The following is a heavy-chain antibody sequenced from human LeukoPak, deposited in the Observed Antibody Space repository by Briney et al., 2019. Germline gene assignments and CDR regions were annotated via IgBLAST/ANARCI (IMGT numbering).Heavy chain of an antibody. Sequence: PSQTLSLTCTVSGGSISSGSYYWSWIRQPAGKGLEWIGRIYTSGSTNYNPSLKSRVTISVDTSKNQFSLKLSSVTAADTAVYYCARVGRRLLQDYYYYYYMDVWGKGTTVTVSS. CDR2: IYTSGST. CDR1: GGSISSGSYY. J-gene: IGHJ6*03. CDR3: ARVGRRLLQDYYYYYYMDV. V-gene: IGHV4-61*02. D-gene: IGHD2-15*01.